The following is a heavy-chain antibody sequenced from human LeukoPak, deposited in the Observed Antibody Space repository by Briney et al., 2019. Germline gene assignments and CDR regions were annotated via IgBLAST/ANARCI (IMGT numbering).Heavy chain of an antibody. V-gene: IGHV5-51*01. CDR2: IYPGDSDT. CDR1: GYSFTSYW. D-gene: IGHD4-17*01. Sequence: GESLKISCKGSGYSFTSYWIGWVRQMPGKGLEWMGIIYPGDSDTRYSPSFQGQVTISADKSISTAYLQWSSLKASDTAMYYCARPKTELNGDYRHWWFDPWGQGTLVTVSS. J-gene: IGHJ5*02. CDR3: ARPKTELNGDYRHWWFDP.